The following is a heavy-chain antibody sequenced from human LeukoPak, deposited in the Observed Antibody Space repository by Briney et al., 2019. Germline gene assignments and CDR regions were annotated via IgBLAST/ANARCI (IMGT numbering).Heavy chain of an antibody. J-gene: IGHJ4*02. Sequence: GGSLRLSCAASGFTFSKFWVSWVRQAPGKGLEWVASIDQDASTIRYVDSVRGRFTISRDNAKNSLYLQMNSLRAEDTAVYYCARGGDGYNLGGFDYWGQGTLVTVSS. CDR3: ARGGDGYNLGGFDY. CDR1: GFTFSKFW. CDR2: IDQDASTI. D-gene: IGHD5-24*01. V-gene: IGHV3-7*01.